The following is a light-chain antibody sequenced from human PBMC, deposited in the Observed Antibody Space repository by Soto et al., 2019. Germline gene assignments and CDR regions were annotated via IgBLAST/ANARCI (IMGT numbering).Light chain of an antibody. CDR1: QSVSSSY. CDR2: DAS. V-gene: IGKV3D-20*02. CDR3: QQRSNWPIT. J-gene: IGKJ5*01. Sequence: DIVLTQSPGTLSLSPGERAALSCRASQSVSSSYLAWYQQKPGQAPRLVIYDASNRATGIPARFSGSGSGTDFTLTISSLEPEDFAVYYCQQRSNWPITFGQGTRLEIK.